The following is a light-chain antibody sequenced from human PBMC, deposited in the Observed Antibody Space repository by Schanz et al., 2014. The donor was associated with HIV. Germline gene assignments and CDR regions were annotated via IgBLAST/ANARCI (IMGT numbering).Light chain of an antibody. Sequence: QSVLTQPPSVSGAPGQRVTIPCSGSSSNVGAGFDVHWYQQALGKAPTLLIYTNDNRPSGVPDRYSGSKSGTSASLAITGLQADDEADYYCSSYAGRNTVVFGGGTKLTVL. CDR2: TND. J-gene: IGLJ2*01. V-gene: IGLV1-40*01. CDR1: SSNVGAGFD. CDR3: SSYAGRNTVV.